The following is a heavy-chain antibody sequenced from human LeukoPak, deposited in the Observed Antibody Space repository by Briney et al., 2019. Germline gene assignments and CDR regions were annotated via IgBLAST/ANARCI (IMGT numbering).Heavy chain of an antibody. D-gene: IGHD1-26*01. CDR2: IYYSEST. CDR1: GGSISSYY. CDR3: ARRVVGAKLEYYFDY. Sequence: SETLSLTCTVSGGSISSYYWSWIRQPPGKGLEWIGYIYYSESTNYNPSLKSRVTISVDTSKNQFSLKLSSVTAADTAVYYCARRVVGAKLEYYFDYWGQGTLVTVSS. V-gene: IGHV4-59*08. J-gene: IGHJ4*02.